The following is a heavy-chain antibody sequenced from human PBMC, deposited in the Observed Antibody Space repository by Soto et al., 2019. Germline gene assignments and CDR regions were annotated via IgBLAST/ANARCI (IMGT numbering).Heavy chain of an antibody. Sequence: QVQLVQSGAEVKKPGASVKVSCKASGYTFTSYDINWVRQATGQGLEWMGWMNPNSGNTGYAQKFQGRVTMTRNTSISTAYMELSSLRSEDTAVYYCARALGIGPTYYDFWGGSPRYYGMDVWGQGTTVTVSS. J-gene: IGHJ6*02. CDR3: ARALGIGPTYYDFWGGSPRYYGMDV. CDR1: GYTFTSYD. V-gene: IGHV1-8*01. D-gene: IGHD3-3*01. CDR2: MNPNSGNT.